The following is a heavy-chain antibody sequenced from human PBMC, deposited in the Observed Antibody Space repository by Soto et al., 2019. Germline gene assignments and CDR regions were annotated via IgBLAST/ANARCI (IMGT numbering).Heavy chain of an antibody. CDR3: AKDIAPYCGGDCYGGVDY. V-gene: IGHV3-43*01. J-gene: IGHJ4*02. D-gene: IGHD2-21*02. CDR2: ISWDGGST. CDR1: GFTFDDYT. Sequence: GGSLRLSCAASGFTFDDYTMHWVRQAPGKGLEWVSLISWDGGSTYYADSVKGRFTISRDNSKNSLYLQMNSLRTEDTALYYCAKDIAPYCGGDCYGGVDYWGQGTLVTVSS.